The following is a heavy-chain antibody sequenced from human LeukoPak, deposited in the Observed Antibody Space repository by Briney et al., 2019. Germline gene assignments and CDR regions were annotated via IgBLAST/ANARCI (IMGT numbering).Heavy chain of an antibody. CDR1: GFTFNNYW. J-gene: IGHJ5*02. Sequence: GGSLRLSCAASGFTFNNYWMSWVRQAPGKGLEWVANIKQDGSEKYYVDSVKGRFTISRDSAKNSLYLQMNSLRAEDTAVYYCANLIATNPWGQGTLVTVSS. V-gene: IGHV3-7*01. CDR2: IKQDGSEK. CDR3: ANLIATNP.